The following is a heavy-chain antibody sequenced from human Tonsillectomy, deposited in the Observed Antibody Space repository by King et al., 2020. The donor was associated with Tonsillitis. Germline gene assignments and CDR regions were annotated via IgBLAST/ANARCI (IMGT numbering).Heavy chain of an antibody. CDR1: GFTFSRYS. D-gene: IGHD2/OR15-2a*01. Sequence: VQLVESGGGVVQPGRSLRLSCAASGFTFSRYSMHWVRQAPGKGLEWVAVISYDGSNKYYADAVKGRFTISRDKSKNTLYVQMNSLRPEDTAVYYCARDAGSIVTSATFHYWGQGTLVTVSS. CDR3: ARDAGSIVTSATFHY. V-gene: IGHV3-30-3*01. CDR2: ISYDGSNK. J-gene: IGHJ4*02.